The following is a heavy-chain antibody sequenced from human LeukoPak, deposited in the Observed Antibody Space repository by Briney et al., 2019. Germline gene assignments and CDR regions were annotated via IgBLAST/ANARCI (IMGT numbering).Heavy chain of an antibody. CDR1: GGSISSYY. CDR2: IYHSGST. D-gene: IGHD3-3*01. J-gene: IGHJ4*02. Sequence: SETLSLTCIVSGGSISSYYWSWIRQPPGKGLEWIGEIYHSGSTNYNPSLKSRVTISIDTSRNQFSLKLSSVTAADTAVYYCAINFWSGYPDYWGQGTLVTVTS. CDR3: AINFWSGYPDY. V-gene: IGHV4-59*12.